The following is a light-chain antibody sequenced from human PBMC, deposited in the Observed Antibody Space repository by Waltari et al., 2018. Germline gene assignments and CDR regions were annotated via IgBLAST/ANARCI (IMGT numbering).Light chain of an antibody. CDR1: QDISTD. J-gene: IGKJ1*01. CDR3: QQRSLWPRT. Sequence: EIVLTQSPATLSLSPGDTGPFSCRASQDISTDLAWYQHRPGQAPRLLIYDVSNRATGIPPRFSGSGSGTDFTLTISSLEPEDLAVYFCQQRSLWPRTFGPGTKVEI. V-gene: IGKV3-11*01. CDR2: DVS.